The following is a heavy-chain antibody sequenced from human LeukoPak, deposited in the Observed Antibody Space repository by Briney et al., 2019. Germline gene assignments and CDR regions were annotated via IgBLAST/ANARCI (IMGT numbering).Heavy chain of an antibody. V-gene: IGHV3-53*01. CDR2: IYSGGST. Sequence: GGSLRLSCAASGFTVSSNYMSWVRQAPGKGLEWVSVIYSGGSTYYADPVKGRFTISRDNSKNTLYLQINSLRAEDTAVYYCARERSRAFDIWGQGTMVTVSS. CDR1: GFTVSSNY. J-gene: IGHJ3*02. D-gene: IGHD4-17*01. CDR3: ARERSRAFDI.